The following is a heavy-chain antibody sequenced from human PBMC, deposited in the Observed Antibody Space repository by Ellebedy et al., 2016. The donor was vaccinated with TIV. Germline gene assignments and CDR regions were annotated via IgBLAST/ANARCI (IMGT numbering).Heavy chain of an antibody. D-gene: IGHD1-26*01. Sequence: GESLKISCAASGFTFSDAYMSWVRQAPGKGLEWVSAIRDSGDSTYYADSVKGRFSISRDNSKNTLYLHMDSLRVDDTAIYYCAKDPWGVGPAFDIWGPGTMVTVSS. CDR1: GFTFSDAY. J-gene: IGHJ3*02. V-gene: IGHV3-23*01. CDR2: IRDSGDST. CDR3: AKDPWGVGPAFDI.